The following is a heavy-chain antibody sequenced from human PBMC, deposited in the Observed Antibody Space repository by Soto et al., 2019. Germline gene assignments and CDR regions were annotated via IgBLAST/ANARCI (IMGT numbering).Heavy chain of an antibody. CDR1: GGSISSSSYY. V-gene: IGHV4-39*07. D-gene: IGHD3-10*01. J-gene: IGHJ4*02. CDR3: AKSSAGIYFKKY. Sequence: SETLSLTCTVSGGSISSSSYYWGWIRQPPGKGLEWIGSIYYSGSSYYNPSLKSRVTILRDTSKNQFSLKLSSVTAADTAVYYCAKSSAGIYFKKYGGRGPLATVPS. CDR2: IYYSGSS.